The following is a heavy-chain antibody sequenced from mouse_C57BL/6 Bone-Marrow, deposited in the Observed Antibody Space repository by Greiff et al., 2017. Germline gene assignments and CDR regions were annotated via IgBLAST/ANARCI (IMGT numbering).Heavy chain of an antibody. CDR2: IDPENGDT. CDR1: GFNIKDDY. CDR3: TTSYFDV. V-gene: IGHV14-4*01. Sequence: EVHLVESGAELVRPGASVKLSCTASGFNIKDDYMHWVKQRPEQGLEWIGWIDPENGDTEYASKFQGKATITADTSSNTAYLQLSSLTSEDTAVYYCTTSYFDVWGTGTTVTVSS. J-gene: IGHJ1*03.